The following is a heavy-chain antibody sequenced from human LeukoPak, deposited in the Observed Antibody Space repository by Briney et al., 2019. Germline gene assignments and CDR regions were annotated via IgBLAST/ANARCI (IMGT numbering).Heavy chain of an antibody. CDR2: IIPIFGTA. V-gene: IGHV1-69*13. J-gene: IGHJ4*02. CDR3: ARDPVGYGGNSGFDY. D-gene: IGHD4-23*01. Sequence: GASVKVSCKASGGTFSSYAISWVRQAPGQGLEWMGGIIPIFGTANYAQKFQGRVTITADESTSTAYMELSSLRSEDTAVYYCARDPVGYGGNSGFDYWGQGTLVTVSS. CDR1: GGTFSSYA.